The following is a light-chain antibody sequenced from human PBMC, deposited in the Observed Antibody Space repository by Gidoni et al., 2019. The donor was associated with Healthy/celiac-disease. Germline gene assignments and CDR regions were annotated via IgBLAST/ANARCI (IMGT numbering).Light chain of an antibody. CDR3: QQRSNWHSLT. Sequence: EIVLTQSPATLSLSPGERATLSCRASQGVSSYLAWYQQKPGQAPRLLIYDASNRATGIPARFSGSGPGTDFTLTISSLEPEDFAVYYCQQRSNWHSLTFGGXTKVEIK. CDR1: QGVSSY. V-gene: IGKV3D-11*01. J-gene: IGKJ4*01. CDR2: DAS.